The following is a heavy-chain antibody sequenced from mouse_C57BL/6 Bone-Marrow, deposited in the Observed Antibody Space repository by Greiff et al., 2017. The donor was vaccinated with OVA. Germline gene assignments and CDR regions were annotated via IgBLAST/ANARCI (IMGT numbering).Heavy chain of an antibody. CDR3: AREGYYDYFDY. CDR2: IDPSDSYT. J-gene: IGHJ2*01. Sequence: QVQLQQPGAELVMPGASVKLSCKASGYTFTSYWMHWVKQRPGQGLEWIGEIDPSDSYTNYNQKFRGKSTLTVDKSSSTAYMQLSSLTSEDSAVYYCAREGYYDYFDYWGQGTTPPVPS. D-gene: IGHD2-3*01. V-gene: IGHV1-69*01. CDR1: GYTFTSYW.